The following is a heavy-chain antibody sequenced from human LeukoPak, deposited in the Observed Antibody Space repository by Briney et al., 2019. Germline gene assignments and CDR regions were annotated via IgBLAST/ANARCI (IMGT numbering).Heavy chain of an antibody. CDR2: ISSDGRT. V-gene: IGHV3-66*02. CDR1: GFTVNSND. Sequence: GGSLRLSCAASGFTVNSNDMSWVRQAPGKGLEWVSVISSDGRTYYADSVKGRFTISRDNSKNTLYLQMNALRDEDTAVYYCAKDSIVHTRSGWSSSDYWGQGTLVTVSS. J-gene: IGHJ4*02. D-gene: IGHD6-19*01. CDR3: AKDSIVHTRSGWSSSDY.